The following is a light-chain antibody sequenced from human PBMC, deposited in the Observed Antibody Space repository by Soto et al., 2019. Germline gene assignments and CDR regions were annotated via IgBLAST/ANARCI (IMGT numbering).Light chain of an antibody. J-gene: IGKJ1*01. CDR3: QQYTGYPWT. CDR1: QSISSW. Sequence: DIQMTQSPSTLSASVGDRVTITCRASQSISSWLAWYQQKPGKALKLLIYDVSTLQSGVPSRFSGSGSGTEFTLTISSLQPDDFATYYCQQYTGYPWTFGQGTKVDIK. V-gene: IGKV1-5*01. CDR2: DVS.